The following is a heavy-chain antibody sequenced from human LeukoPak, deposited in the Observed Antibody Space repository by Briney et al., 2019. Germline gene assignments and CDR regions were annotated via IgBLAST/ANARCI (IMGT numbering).Heavy chain of an antibody. D-gene: IGHD6-13*01. Sequence: GGSLRFSCAASGFTFSDYYMSWLRQAPGKGLEWVSYISSSSSYTNYADSVKGRFTISRDNAKNSLYLQMNSLRAEDTAVYYWARKAGSFDYWGQGTLVTVSA. J-gene: IGHJ4*02. CDR2: ISSSSSYT. CDR3: ARKAGSFDY. CDR1: GFTFSDYY. V-gene: IGHV3-11*06.